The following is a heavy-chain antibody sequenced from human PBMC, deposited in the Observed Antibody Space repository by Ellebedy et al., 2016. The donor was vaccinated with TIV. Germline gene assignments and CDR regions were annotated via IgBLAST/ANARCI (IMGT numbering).Heavy chain of an antibody. D-gene: IGHD5-18*01. CDR3: AKDRTPGDGYWVFDF. J-gene: IGHJ4*02. CDR1: GFTFSPYA. Sequence: GESLKISCAASGFTFSPYAMAWVRQAPGKGLEWVSGIFGSGGQRYADSVKGRFTISRDNSKSTLDLQMSSLRAEDTAVYYCAKDRTPGDGYWVFDFWGQGTLVTVST. V-gene: IGHV3-23*01. CDR2: IFGSGGQR.